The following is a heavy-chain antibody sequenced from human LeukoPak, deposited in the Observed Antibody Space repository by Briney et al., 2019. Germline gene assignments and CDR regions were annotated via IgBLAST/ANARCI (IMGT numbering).Heavy chain of an antibody. V-gene: IGHV1-8*01. D-gene: IGHD2-2*01. CDR2: MNPNSGNT. Sequence: APVKVSCKASGYTFTSYDINWVRQATGQGLEWMGWMNPNSGNTGYAQNFQGRVTMTRDTSINTAYMELSSLTSEDTAIYYCAKVCSSTSCSDFDYWGQGTLVTVSS. CDR1: GYTFTSYD. J-gene: IGHJ4*02. CDR3: AKVCSSTSCSDFDY.